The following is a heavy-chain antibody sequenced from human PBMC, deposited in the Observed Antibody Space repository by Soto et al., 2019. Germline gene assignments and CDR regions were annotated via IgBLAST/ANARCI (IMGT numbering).Heavy chain of an antibody. Sequence: QVQLQQWGAGLLKPSETLSLTCAVYGGSFSGYYWSWIRQPPGKGLEWIGEINHSGSTNYNPSLKSRVTISVDTSKNQFSLKLSSVTAADTAVYYCGGDCSGGSCYSGGYYYYMDVWGKGTTVTVS. CDR2: INHSGST. V-gene: IGHV4-34*01. CDR3: GGDCSGGSCYSGGYYYYMDV. D-gene: IGHD2-15*01. J-gene: IGHJ6*03. CDR1: GGSFSGYY.